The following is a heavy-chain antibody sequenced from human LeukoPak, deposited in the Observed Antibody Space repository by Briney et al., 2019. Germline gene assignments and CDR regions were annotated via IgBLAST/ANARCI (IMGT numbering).Heavy chain of an antibody. Sequence: SETLFLTCAVYGGSFSGYYWSWIRQPPGEGLEWIGEINHSGSTNYNPSLKSRVTISVDTSKNQFSLKLSSVTAADTAVYYCARGPRDPYGSGSYTFYYYYGMDVWGQGTTVTVSS. CDR1: GGSFSGYY. CDR3: ARGPRDPYGSGSYTFYYYYGMDV. D-gene: IGHD3-10*01. J-gene: IGHJ6*02. V-gene: IGHV4-34*01. CDR2: INHSGST.